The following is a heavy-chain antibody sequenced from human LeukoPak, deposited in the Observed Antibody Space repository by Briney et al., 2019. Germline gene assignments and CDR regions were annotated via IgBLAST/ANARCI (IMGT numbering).Heavy chain of an antibody. Sequence: PSETLSLTCTASGGSISSYYWSWIRQPPGKGLEWIGYIYYSGSTNYNPSLKSRVTISVDTSKNQFSLKLSSVTAADTAVYYCARSSSIAAPIDYWGQGTLVTVPS. V-gene: IGHV4-59*01. J-gene: IGHJ4*02. CDR3: ARSSSIAAPIDY. D-gene: IGHD6-6*01. CDR1: GGSISSYY. CDR2: IYYSGST.